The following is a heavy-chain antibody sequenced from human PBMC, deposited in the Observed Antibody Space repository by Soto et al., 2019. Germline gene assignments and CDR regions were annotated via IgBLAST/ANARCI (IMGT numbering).Heavy chain of an antibody. CDR3: ARGSFVTNYYYYHMDV. CDR2: IYYSGSV. Sequence: SETLSLSCAVSSDSISRSHWLTWVRQSPGKGLEWLGDIYYSGSVYYNPSLRSRISISMDKSNNQFSLNLSSVTAADTAVYYCARGSFVTNYYYYHMDVWGKATPVTVSS. J-gene: IGHJ6*03. CDR1: SDSISRSHW. V-gene: IGHV4-4*02. D-gene: IGHD4-17*01.